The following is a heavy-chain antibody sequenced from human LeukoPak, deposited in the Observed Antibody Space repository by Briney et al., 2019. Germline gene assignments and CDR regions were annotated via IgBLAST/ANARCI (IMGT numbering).Heavy chain of an antibody. CDR1: GFRFGSDW. J-gene: IGHJ3*02. Sequence: PGGSLRLSCAASGFRFGSDWMIWVRQAPGKGLEWVANINPDGSEKYYVDSVKGRFTISRDNGKNSLYLQLNSLRADDTAVYYCARYYDPPVGDAFDIWAQGTLVTVSS. CDR2: INPDGSEK. D-gene: IGHD3-16*01. CDR3: ARYYDPPVGDAFDI. V-gene: IGHV3-7*01.